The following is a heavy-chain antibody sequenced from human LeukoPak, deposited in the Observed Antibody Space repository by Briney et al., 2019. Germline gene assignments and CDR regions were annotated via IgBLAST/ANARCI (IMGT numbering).Heavy chain of an antibody. J-gene: IGHJ3*02. CDR3: ARGGKLLLWFGELWADAFDI. CDR1: GGTFSSYA. Sequence: SVKVSCKASGGTFSSYAISWGRQAPGQGLEWMGRIIPIFGIANYAQKFQGRVTITADKSTSTAYMELSSLRSEDTAVYYCARGGKLLLWFGELWADAFDIWGQGTMVTVSS. CDR2: IIPIFGIA. D-gene: IGHD3-10*01. V-gene: IGHV1-69*04.